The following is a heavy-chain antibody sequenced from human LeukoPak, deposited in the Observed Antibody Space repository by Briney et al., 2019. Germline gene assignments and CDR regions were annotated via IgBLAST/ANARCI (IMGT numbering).Heavy chain of an antibody. J-gene: IGHJ4*02. D-gene: IGHD3-10*01. CDR3: ASVWFGQRDY. V-gene: IGHV3-11*03. CDR1: GFTFSDYY. Sequence: GGSLILSCAASGFTFSDYYMSWIRQAPGKGLEWVSYISSSSSYTNYADSVKGRFTISRDNAKNSLYLQMNSLRAEDTAVYYCASVWFGQRDYWGQGTLVTVSS. CDR2: ISSSSSYT.